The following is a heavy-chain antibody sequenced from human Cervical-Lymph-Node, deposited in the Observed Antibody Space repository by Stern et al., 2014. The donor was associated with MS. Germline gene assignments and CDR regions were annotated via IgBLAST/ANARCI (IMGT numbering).Heavy chain of an antibody. CDR3: ATAPYHLLFPGLDV. CDR2: LHYSGTS. V-gene: IGHV4-61*01. D-gene: IGHD3-9*01. J-gene: IGHJ6*02. CDR1: GDTVTRGHYY. Sequence: VQLVESGPGLVKPSETLALSCSGSGDTVTRGHYYWTWIRQAPGKGLEWIGNLHYSGTSNSNPSLKSRFSMSVDTSTNRVSFKLKSVTAADTAVYYCATAPYHLLFPGLDVWGQGTSVIVSS.